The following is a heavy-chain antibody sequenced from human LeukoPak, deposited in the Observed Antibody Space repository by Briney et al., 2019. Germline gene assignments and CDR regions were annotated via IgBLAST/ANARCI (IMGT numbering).Heavy chain of an antibody. Sequence: GASVKVSCKASGYTFTGYYMHWVRQAPGQGLEWMGWINPNNGDTHYAQKFQGTVTMTRDTSISTAYMELSSLRSDDTAVYYCARGVAGVYFYYYTDVWSKGTTVTVSS. CDR2: INPNNGDT. V-gene: IGHV1-2*02. D-gene: IGHD1-14*01. J-gene: IGHJ6*03. CDR1: GYTFTGYY. CDR3: ARGVAGVYFYYYTDV.